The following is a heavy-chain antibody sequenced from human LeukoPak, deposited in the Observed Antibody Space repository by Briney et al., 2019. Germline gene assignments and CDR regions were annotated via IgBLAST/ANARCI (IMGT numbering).Heavy chain of an antibody. V-gene: IGHV4-61*02. J-gene: IGHJ4*02. CDR1: GGSISSGSYY. D-gene: IGHD2-2*01. CDR3: ARIVPGIWGPFDY. Sequence: PSQTLSLTCTVSGGSISSGSYYWSWIRQPAGKGLEWIGRIYTSGSTNYNPSLKSRVTISVDTSKNQFSLKLSSVTAADTAVYYCARIVPGIWGPFDYWGQGTLVTVSS. CDR2: IYTSGST.